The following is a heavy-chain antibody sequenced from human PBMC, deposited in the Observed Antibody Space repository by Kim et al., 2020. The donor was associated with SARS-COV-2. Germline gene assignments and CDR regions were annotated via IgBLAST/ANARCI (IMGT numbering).Heavy chain of an antibody. V-gene: IGHV3-73*01. CDR1: GFTFSDSA. D-gene: IGHD1-7*01. Sequence: GGSLRLSCGASGFTFSDSAMHWVRRASGKGLGWVGRIRSIVNGYATTYSASVRGSFTTSSDDSTNTAYLQMNSLKSEDMAVYYCRRIPGTTLTFWVAFD. CDR3: RRIPGTTLTFWVAFD. CDR2: IRSIVNGYAT. J-gene: IGHJ3*02.